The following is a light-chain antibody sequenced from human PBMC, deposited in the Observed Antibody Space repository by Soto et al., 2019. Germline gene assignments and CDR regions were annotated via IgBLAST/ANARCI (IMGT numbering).Light chain of an antibody. CDR1: SSDVGIFNY. CDR2: EVN. J-gene: IGLJ2*01. Sequence: QSVLTQPPSASGSPGQSVTISCTGTSSDVGIFNYVSWYQQHPDQAPKLLIFEVNKRPSGVPDRFSASKSGNTASLTVSGLQAEDKADYYCCSYAGSNTLIFGGGTKLTVL. CDR3: CSYAGSNTLI. V-gene: IGLV2-8*01.